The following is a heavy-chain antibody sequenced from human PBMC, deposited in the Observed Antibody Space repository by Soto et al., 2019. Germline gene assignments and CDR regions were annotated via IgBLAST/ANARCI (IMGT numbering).Heavy chain of an antibody. J-gene: IGHJ5*01. CDR1: GGTFSSYA. CDR2: IIPIFGTA. D-gene: IGHD2-15*01. Sequence: SVKVSCKASGGTFSSYAISWVRQAPGQGLEWMGGIIPIFGTANYAQKFQGRVTITADESTSTAYMELSSLRSEDTAVYYCARGGSSPRRDWFDSWGQGTLVTVSS. V-gene: IGHV1-69*13. CDR3: ARGGSSPRRDWFDS.